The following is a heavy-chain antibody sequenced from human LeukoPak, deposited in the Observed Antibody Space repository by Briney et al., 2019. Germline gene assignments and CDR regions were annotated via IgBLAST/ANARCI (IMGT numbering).Heavy chain of an antibody. J-gene: IGHJ4*02. CDR2: ISGSGGST. CDR3: AKDLVGPYSGSYRGTLDY. Sequence: GGSLRLSCAASGFTFSSYAMSWVRQAPGKGLEWVSVISGSGGSTYYADSVKGRFTISRDNSKNTLYLQMNSLRAEDTAVYYCAKDLVGPYSGSYRGTLDYWGQGTLVTVSS. D-gene: IGHD1-26*01. CDR1: GFTFSSYA. V-gene: IGHV3-23*01.